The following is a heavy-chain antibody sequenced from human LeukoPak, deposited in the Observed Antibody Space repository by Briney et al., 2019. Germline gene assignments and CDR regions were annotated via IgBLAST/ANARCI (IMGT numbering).Heavy chain of an antibody. CDR3: AKVSGSG. CDR2: ISYDGSNK. D-gene: IGHD6-19*01. Sequence: GGSLRLSCAASGFTFSSYGMHWVRQAPGKGLEWVAVISYDGSNKYYADSVKGRFTISRDNSKNTLYLQMNSLRAEDTAVYYCAKVSGSGWSQGTLVTVSS. CDR1: GFTFSSYG. J-gene: IGHJ4*02. V-gene: IGHV3-30*18.